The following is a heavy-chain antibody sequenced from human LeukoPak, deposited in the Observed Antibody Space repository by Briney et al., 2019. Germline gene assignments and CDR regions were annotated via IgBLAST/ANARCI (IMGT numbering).Heavy chain of an antibody. Sequence: PSETLSLTCAVSGGSISGSSYYWGWIRQPPGKGLEWIGSIYSGSTYYNPSLKSRLTISVDTSKNQFSLKLSSVTAADAAVYYCARHSSFFSPLYPWGQGTLVTVSS. CDR2: IYSGST. CDR3: ARHSSFFSPLYP. J-gene: IGHJ5*02. CDR1: GGSISGSSYY. V-gene: IGHV4-39*01. D-gene: IGHD1-26*01.